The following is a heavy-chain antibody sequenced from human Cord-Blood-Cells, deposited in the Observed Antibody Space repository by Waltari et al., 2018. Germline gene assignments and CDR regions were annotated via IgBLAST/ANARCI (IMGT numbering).Heavy chain of an antibody. D-gene: IGHD3-16*02. CDR2: FDPEDGET. CDR3: ATDLNSGGVIASYYYYGMDV. Sequence: QVQLVQSGAEVKKPGASVKVPCKVSGSTLTELSMPWVRPAPGKGLGRMGGFDPEDGETIDAQKFQGRVTMTEDTSTDTAYMELSSLRSEDTAVYYCATDLNSGGVIASYYYYGMDVWGQGTTVTVSS. J-gene: IGHJ6*02. CDR1: GSTLTELS. V-gene: IGHV1-24*01.